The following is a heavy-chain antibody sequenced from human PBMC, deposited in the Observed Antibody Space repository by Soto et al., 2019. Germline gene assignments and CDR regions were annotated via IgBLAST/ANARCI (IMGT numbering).Heavy chain of an antibody. V-gene: IGHV1-69*13. Sequence: GASVKVSCKASGGTFSSYAISWVRQAPGQGLEWMGGIIPIFGTANYAQKFQGRVTITADGSTSTAYMELSSLRSEDTAVYYCARVIAASGSYSWNWFDPWGQGTLVTVSS. D-gene: IGHD1-26*01. J-gene: IGHJ5*02. CDR1: GGTFSSYA. CDR2: IIPIFGTA. CDR3: ARVIAASGSYSWNWFDP.